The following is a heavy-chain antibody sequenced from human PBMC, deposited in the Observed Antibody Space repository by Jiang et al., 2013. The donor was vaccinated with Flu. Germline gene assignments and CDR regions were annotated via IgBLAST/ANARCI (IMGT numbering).Heavy chain of an antibody. V-gene: IGHV4-61*08. CDR3: ARGSISGSYLFYFDY. CDR1: GGSISSGDYY. Sequence: GLVKPSQTLSLTCTVSGGSISSGDYYWSWIRQPPGKGLEWNGYIYYSGSTNYNPSLKSRVTISADTSKNQFSLKLSSVTAADTAVYYCARGSISGSYLFYFDYWGQGTLVTVSS. CDR2: IYYSGST. D-gene: IGHD1-26*01. J-gene: IGHJ4*02.